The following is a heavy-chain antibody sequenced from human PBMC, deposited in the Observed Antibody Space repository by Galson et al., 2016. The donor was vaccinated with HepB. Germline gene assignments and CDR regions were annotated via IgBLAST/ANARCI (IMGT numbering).Heavy chain of an antibody. CDR3: AKETGQSGAGPFES. CDR1: GFNFGSYA. J-gene: IGHJ4*02. Sequence: SLRLSCAGSGFNFGSYAMSWLRQAPGKGLEWVSAISGSGLKTHYADSVQGRFIISRENSMSTVYLQMTSLRDEDMAIYFCAKETGQSGAGPFESWDQGALVTVSS. CDR2: ISGSGLKT. V-gene: IGHV3-23*01. D-gene: IGHD6-19*01.